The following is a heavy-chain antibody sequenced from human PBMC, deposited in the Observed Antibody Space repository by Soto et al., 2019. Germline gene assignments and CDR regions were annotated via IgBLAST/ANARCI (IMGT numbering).Heavy chain of an antibody. V-gene: IGHV5-51*01. CDR3: ARLSGCNNGVCYKFDY. CDR1: GYSFPSYW. Sequence: PGESLKISCKGSGYSFPSYWIGWVRQMPGKGREWMGIVYPGDSDTRYSPSFQGQVTISADKSISTAYLQWSSLKASGTAMYYCARLSGCNNGVCYKFDYWGQGTLVTVSS. J-gene: IGHJ4*02. D-gene: IGHD2-8*01. CDR2: VYPGDSDT.